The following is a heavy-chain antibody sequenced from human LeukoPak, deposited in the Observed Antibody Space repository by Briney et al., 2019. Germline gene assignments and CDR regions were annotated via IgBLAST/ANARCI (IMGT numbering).Heavy chain of an antibody. CDR2: INHSGST. D-gene: IGHD3-10*01. J-gene: IGHJ4*02. CDR3: ARGPYYYGWGSYSGRELDY. V-gene: IGHV4-34*01. CDR1: GGSFSGYY. Sequence: PSETLSLTCTVYGGSFSGYYWSWIRQPPGKGLEWIGEINHSGSTNYNPSLKSRVTISVDTSKNQFPLKLSSVTAADPAVYYCARGPYYYGWGSYSGRELDYWGQGTLVTVSS.